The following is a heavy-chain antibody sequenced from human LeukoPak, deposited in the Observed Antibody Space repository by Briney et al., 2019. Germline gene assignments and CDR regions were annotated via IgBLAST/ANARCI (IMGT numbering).Heavy chain of an antibody. CDR3: ARGPSINYGDYYY. Sequence: GGSLGLSWAASGLTFSSYAMHWVGQAPAKGLEWVAVISYDGSNKYYADSVKGRFTISRDNSKNTLYLQMNSLRAEDTAVYYCARGPSINYGDYYYWGQGTLVTVSS. CDR2: ISYDGSNK. D-gene: IGHD4-17*01. V-gene: IGHV3-30-3*01. J-gene: IGHJ4*02. CDR1: GLTFSSYA.